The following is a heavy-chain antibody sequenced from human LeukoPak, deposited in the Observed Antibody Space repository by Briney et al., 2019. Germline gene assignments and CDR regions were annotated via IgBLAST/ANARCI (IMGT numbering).Heavy chain of an antibody. D-gene: IGHD1-1*01. CDR2: IRSKAYGGTT. J-gene: IGHJ6*02. V-gene: IGHV3-49*04. CDR3: SRGPIQLWVHNAMDV. CDR1: GFTFGDHA. Sequence: GGSLRLSCTTFGFTFGDHAMSWVRLAPGKGLEWVGFIRSKAYGGTTEYAASVKGRFTISRDDSKSIAYLQMNSLITDDTAVYYCSRGPIQLWVHNAMDVWGQGTTVTVSS.